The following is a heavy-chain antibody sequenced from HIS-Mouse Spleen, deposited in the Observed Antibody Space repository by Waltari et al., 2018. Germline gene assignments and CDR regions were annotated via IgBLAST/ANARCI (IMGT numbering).Heavy chain of an antibody. CDR2: INHSGST. CDR1: GGSFSGYY. CDR3: ARGRSPATVTIGYYFDY. J-gene: IGHJ4*02. Sequence: QVQLQQWGAGLLKPSETLSLTCAVYGGSFSGYYWSWIRQPPGKGLEWIGEINHSGSTNYNPYLKRRVTISVDTSKSQFSLKLSSVTAADTAVYYCARGRSPATVTIGYYFDYWGQGTLVTVSS. V-gene: IGHV4-34*01. D-gene: IGHD4-17*01.